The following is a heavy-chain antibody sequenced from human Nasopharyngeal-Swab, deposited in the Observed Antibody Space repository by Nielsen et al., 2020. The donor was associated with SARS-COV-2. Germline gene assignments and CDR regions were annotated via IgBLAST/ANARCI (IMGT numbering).Heavy chain of an antibody. D-gene: IGHD3-9*01. CDR1: GFTFSNYG. V-gene: IGHV3-30*18. J-gene: IGHJ4*02. CDR2: ISYDGSNK. CDR3: AKEGAWGILTGLNY. Sequence: GESLKISCAASGFTFSNYGMHWVRQAPGKGLEWVAVISYDGSNKYYADSVKGRFTISRDNSKNTLYLQMNSLRAEDTAVYYCAKEGAWGILTGLNYWGQGTLVTVSS.